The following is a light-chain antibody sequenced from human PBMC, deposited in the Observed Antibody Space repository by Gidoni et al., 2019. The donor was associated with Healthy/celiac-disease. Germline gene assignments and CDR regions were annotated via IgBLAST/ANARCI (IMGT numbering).Light chain of an antibody. CDR1: QSVSSSY. V-gene: IGKV3-20*01. Sequence: EIVLTQSPGTLSLSPGERATLSCRASQSVSSSYLACYQQKPGQAPRRLIYGASSRATGIPDRFSGSGSGTDFTLTISRLEPEDFAVYYCQQYGSSPPYTFXXXTKLEIK. CDR2: GAS. J-gene: IGKJ2*01. CDR3: QQYGSSPPYT.